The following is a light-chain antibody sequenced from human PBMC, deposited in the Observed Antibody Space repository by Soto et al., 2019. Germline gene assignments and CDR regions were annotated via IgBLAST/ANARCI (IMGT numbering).Light chain of an antibody. CDR1: QSVSSSY. CDR2: GAS. J-gene: IGKJ4*01. V-gene: IGKV3-20*01. Sequence: EIVLTQSPGTLALSPGERATLSCRASQSVSSSYLAWYQQKSRQAPRLLIYGASSRATGIPDRFSGSGSGTDFTLTISRLEPEDFAVYYCQQYGSSPLTFGGGTKVEIK. CDR3: QQYGSSPLT.